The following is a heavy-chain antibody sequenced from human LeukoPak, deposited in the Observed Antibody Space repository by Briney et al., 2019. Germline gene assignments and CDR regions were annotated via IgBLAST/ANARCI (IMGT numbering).Heavy chain of an antibody. CDR2: IYYSGST. V-gene: IGHV4-31*03. Sequence: KSSETLSLTCTVSGGSISSGGYYWSWIRQHPGQGLEWIGYIYYSGSTYYNPSLKSRVTISVDTSKNQFSLKLSSVTAADTAVYYCARYLVGATGPRLDYWGQGTLVTVSS. CDR1: GGSISSGGYY. CDR3: ARYLVGATGPRLDY. J-gene: IGHJ4*02. D-gene: IGHD1-26*01.